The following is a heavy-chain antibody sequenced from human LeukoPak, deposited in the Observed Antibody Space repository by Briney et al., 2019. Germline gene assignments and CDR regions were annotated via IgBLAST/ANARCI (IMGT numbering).Heavy chain of an antibody. CDR1: GGSISSYY. D-gene: IGHD5-18*01. Sequence: SETLSLTCTVSGGSISSYYWSWIRQPAGKGLEWIGRIYTSGSTNYNPSLKSRVTMSVDTSKNQFSLKLSSVTAADTAVYYCARVREEAMGGIYGMDVWGQGTTVTVSS. J-gene: IGHJ6*02. CDR2: IYTSGST. V-gene: IGHV4-4*07. CDR3: ARVREEAMGGIYGMDV.